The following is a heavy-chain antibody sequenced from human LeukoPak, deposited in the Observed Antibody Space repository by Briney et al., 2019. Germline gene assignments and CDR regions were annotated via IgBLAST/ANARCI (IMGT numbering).Heavy chain of an antibody. D-gene: IGHD4-17*01. CDR1: GFTLSAYA. V-gene: IGHV3-23*01. CDR2: IVATYEGT. J-gene: IGHJ6*02. Sequence: GGSLRLSCAASGFTLSAYAMMWVRQAPGKGLESVSSIVATYEGTFYADSVQGRFIISRDNSESTVSLQMNSLRADDTAVYYCAKNGDYGYVMDVWGQGTTVTVSS. CDR3: AKNGDYGYVMDV.